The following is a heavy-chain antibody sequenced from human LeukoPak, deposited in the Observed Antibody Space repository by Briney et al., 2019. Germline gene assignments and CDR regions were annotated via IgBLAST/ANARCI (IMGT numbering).Heavy chain of an antibody. CDR3: ARARYSSGWYAPHY. Sequence: ASVKVSCKASGYTFTGYYMHWVRQAPGQGLEWMGWINPNSGGTNYAQKFQGWVTMTRDTSISTAYMELSRLRSDDTAVYYCARARYSSGWYAPHYWGQGTLVTVSS. D-gene: IGHD6-19*01. V-gene: IGHV1-2*04. CDR1: GYTFTGYY. J-gene: IGHJ4*02. CDR2: INPNSGGT.